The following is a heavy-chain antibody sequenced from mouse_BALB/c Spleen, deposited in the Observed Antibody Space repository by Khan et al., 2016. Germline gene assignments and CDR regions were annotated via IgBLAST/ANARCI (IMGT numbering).Heavy chain of an antibody. J-gene: IGHJ3*01. CDR2: IRNKAGGYTT. V-gene: IGHV7-3*02. CDR1: GFTFTDYY. CDR3: ASLAGTIAY. D-gene: IGHD4-1*01. Sequence: EVELVESGGGLVQTGGSLRLSCATSGFTFTDYYMTWVRQPPGKALEWLGFIRNKAGGYTTEYSASVKGRFTISRDNSQSILYLQVNTLRAEDSAADSCASLAGTIAYWGQGTLVTVSA.